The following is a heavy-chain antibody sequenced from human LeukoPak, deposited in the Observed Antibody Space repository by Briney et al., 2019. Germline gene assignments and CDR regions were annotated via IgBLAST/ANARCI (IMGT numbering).Heavy chain of an antibody. CDR2: IKEDGSQK. D-gene: IGHD1-14*01. V-gene: IGHV3-7*01. CDR1: GFTFSSYW. CDR3: ARARNEDV. Sequence: GGSLRLSCGASGFTFSSYWMSWVRQAPGKGLEWVANIKEDGSQKYYVDSVKGRFTISRDNARNSLYLQMNTLRAEDTAVYYCARARNEDVWGQGTTVTVSS. J-gene: IGHJ6*02.